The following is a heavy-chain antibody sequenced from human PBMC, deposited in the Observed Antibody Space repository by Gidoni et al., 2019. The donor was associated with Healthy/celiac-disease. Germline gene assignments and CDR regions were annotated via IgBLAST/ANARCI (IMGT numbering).Heavy chain of an antibody. Sequence: QVQLQESGPGLVKPSETLSLTCTASGGSISSYYWSWIRQPPGKGLEWIGYIYYSGSTNYNPSLKSRVTISVDTSKNQFSLKLSSVTAADTAVYYCAREFKDSSGYYYVDYWGQGTLVTVSS. V-gene: IGHV4-59*01. CDR2: IYYSGST. CDR1: GGSISSYY. D-gene: IGHD3-22*01. J-gene: IGHJ4*02. CDR3: AREFKDSSGYYYVDY.